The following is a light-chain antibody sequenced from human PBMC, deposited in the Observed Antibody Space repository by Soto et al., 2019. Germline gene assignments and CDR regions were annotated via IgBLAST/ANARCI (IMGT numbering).Light chain of an antibody. V-gene: IGKV3-15*01. Sequence: ERVMTQSPATLSMSPGERATLSCRASQSVGSNLAWYQQKLGQAPRLLIYDVSIRATGVPGRFSGSGSETEFPLTITSLQSEDFAVYYCQQYNQWPITFGQGTRLETK. CDR2: DVS. J-gene: IGKJ5*01. CDR1: QSVGSN. CDR3: QQYNQWPIT.